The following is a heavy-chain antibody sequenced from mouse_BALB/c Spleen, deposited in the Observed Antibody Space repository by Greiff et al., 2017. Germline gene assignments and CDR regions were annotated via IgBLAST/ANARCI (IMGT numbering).Heavy chain of an antibody. CDR3: ARGGYPSMDY. D-gene: IGHD2-2*01. Sequence: VQLQESGPELVKPGASVKISCKASGYAFSSSWMNWVKQRPGQGLEWIGRIYPGDGDTNYNGKFKGKATLTADKSSSTAYMQLSSLTSVDSAVYFCARGGYPSMDYWGQGTSVTVSS. CDR2: IYPGDGDT. J-gene: IGHJ4*01. V-gene: IGHV1-82*01. CDR1: GYAFSSSW.